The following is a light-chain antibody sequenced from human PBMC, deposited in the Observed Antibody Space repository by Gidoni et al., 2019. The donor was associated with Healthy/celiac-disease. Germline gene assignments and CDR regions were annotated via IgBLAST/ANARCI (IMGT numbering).Light chain of an antibody. CDR3: QQYYSYSKT. Sequence: DLQVTQSPSTLSASVGDRVTITCRASQSISSWLAWYQQKPGKAPKLLIYKASSLESGVPSRFSGSGSGTEFTLTISSLQPDDFATYYCQQYYSYSKTFGQGTKVEIK. J-gene: IGKJ1*01. CDR1: QSISSW. CDR2: KAS. V-gene: IGKV1-5*03.